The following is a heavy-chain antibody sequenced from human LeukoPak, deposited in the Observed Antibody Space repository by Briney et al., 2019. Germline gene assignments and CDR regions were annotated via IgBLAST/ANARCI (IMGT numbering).Heavy chain of an antibody. CDR2: IKEDESEK. V-gene: IGHV3-7*01. J-gene: IGHJ3*02. D-gene: IGHD2-15*01. Sequence: SGGSLRLSCAASGFTFSSYWMSWVRQAPGKGLEWVANIKEDESEKFYVDSVKGRFTISRDNAKKSLSLQMNSLGAEDTAVYYCARYSLTYAFDIWGQGTMVIVSS. CDR3: ARYSLTYAFDI. CDR1: GFTFSSYW.